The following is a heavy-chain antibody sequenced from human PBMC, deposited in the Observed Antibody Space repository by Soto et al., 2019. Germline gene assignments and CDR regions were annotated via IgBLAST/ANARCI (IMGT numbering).Heavy chain of an antibody. CDR2: IGGTDTCT. CDR1: GFTFKNYN. Sequence: EVQLVESGGGLVKPGESLRLSCVASGFTFKNYNMNWVRQAPGKGLEWVSSIGGTDTCTYYADSVKGRFSISRDNAKSLLFLQMNSLRAEDAAVYFCVSDGSLLGLNRWGQGTLVTVSS. CDR3: VSDGSLLGLNR. D-gene: IGHD3-10*01. V-gene: IGHV3-21*01. J-gene: IGHJ4*02.